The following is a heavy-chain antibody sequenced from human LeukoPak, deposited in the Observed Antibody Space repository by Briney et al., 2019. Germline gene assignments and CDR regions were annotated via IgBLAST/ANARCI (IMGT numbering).Heavy chain of an antibody. CDR3: ASQRGYSYGYGY. V-gene: IGHV3-21*01. CDR2: ISSSSSYI. CDR1: GFTFSSYG. J-gene: IGHJ4*02. Sequence: GGSLRLSCAASGFTFSSYGMNWVRQAPGKGLEWVSSISSSSSYIYYADSVKGRFTISRDNAKNSLYLQMNSLRAEDTAVYYCASQRGYSYGYGYWGQGTLVTVYS. D-gene: IGHD5-18*01.